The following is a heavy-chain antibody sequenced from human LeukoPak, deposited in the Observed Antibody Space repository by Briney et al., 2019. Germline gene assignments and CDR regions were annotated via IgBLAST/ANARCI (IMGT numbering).Heavy chain of an antibody. J-gene: IGHJ4*02. D-gene: IGHD2-21*02. V-gene: IGHV3-21*01. CDR1: GFTFSSYW. CDR3: ARTAYCGGDCYWDY. Sequence: GGSLRLSCAVSGFTFSSYWMSWVRQAPGKGLEWVSSISSSSSYIYYADSVKGRFTISRDNAKNSLYLQMNSLRAEDTAVYYCARTAYCGGDCYWDYWGQGTLVTVSS. CDR2: ISSSSSYI.